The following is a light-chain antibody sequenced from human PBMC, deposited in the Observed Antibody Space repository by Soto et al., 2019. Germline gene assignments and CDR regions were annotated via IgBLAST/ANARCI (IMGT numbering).Light chain of an antibody. Sequence: QSALTQPASASVSPGQSLTISCPGTSSAVGGYNYVSWYQQHPGKAPKLKISEVSNRPSGVPDRFSGSKSGNTASLTVSGLQAEEEADYYCRSYARSNTYVFGTGTKLTVL. V-gene: IGLV2-8*01. J-gene: IGLJ1*01. CDR1: SSAVGGYNY. CDR2: EVS. CDR3: RSYARSNTYV.